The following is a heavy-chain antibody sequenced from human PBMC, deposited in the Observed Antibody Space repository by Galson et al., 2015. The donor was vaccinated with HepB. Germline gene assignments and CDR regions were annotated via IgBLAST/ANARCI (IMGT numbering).Heavy chain of an antibody. CDR1: GYTFTSYG. CDR3: ARDTPEGGVWLLLLMDV. J-gene: IGHJ6*02. CDR2: ISAYNGNT. D-gene: IGHD3-22*01. Sequence: SVKVSCKASGYTFTSYGISWVRQAPGQGLEWMGWISAYNGNTNYAQKLQGRVTMTTDTSTSTAYMELRSLRSDDTAVYYCARDTPEGGVWLLLLMDVWGQGTTVTVSS. V-gene: IGHV1-18*01.